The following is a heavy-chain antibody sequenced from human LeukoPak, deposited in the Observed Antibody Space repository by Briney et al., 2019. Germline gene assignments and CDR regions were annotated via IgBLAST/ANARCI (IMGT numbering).Heavy chain of an antibody. D-gene: IGHD2-8*01. CDR3: ARSPNV. Sequence: GSLRLSCAVSGFKFRSYSMNWVRQPPGKGLEWIGEIYHSGSTNYNPSLKSRVTISVDKSKNQFSLKLSSVTAADTAVYYCARSPNVWGQGTLVTVSS. J-gene: IGHJ4*02. V-gene: IGHV4-4*02. CDR2: IYHSGST. CDR1: GFKFRSYS.